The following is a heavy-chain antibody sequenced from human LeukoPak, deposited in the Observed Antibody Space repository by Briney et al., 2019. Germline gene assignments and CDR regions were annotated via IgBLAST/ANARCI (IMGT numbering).Heavy chain of an antibody. CDR1: GFTFSSYG. J-gene: IGHJ4*02. CDR3: ARGNRRFLEPFDY. Sequence: GGSLRLSCAASGFTFSSYGMHWVRQAPGKGLEWVAFIRYDGSNKYYADPVKGRFTISRDNSKNTLYLQMNSLRAEDTAVYYCARGNRRFLEPFDYWGQGTLVTVSS. V-gene: IGHV3-30*02. D-gene: IGHD3-3*01. CDR2: IRYDGSNK.